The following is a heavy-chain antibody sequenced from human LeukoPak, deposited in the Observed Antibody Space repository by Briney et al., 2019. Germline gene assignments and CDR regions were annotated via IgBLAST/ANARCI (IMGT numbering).Heavy chain of an antibody. CDR2: IYYSGST. CDR1: GGSISRSTYY. Sequence: SETLSLTCSVSGGSISRSTYYWGWIRQPPGKGLEWIGYIYYSGSTDYNPSLKSRVTISVDTSKNQFSLKLSSVTAADTAVYYCARGKSKFDYWGQGTLVTVSS. J-gene: IGHJ4*02. V-gene: IGHV4-30-4*08. CDR3: ARGKSKFDY.